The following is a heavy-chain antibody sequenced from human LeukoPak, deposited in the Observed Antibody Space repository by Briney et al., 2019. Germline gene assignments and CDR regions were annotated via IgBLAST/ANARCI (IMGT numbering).Heavy chain of an antibody. J-gene: IGHJ3*02. CDR2: ISSSGSYI. D-gene: IGHD3-10*01. CDR3: ARSWRDGSGNYYPYDAFDI. V-gene: IGHV3-21*01. CDR1: GFTFISYS. Sequence: GGSLRLSCAVSGFTFISYSMNWVRQAPGKGLEWVSSISSSGSYIYYADSVEGRFTISRDNAQNSLYLQMNSLRAEDTAVYYCARSWRDGSGNYYPYDAFDIWGQGTMVTVSS.